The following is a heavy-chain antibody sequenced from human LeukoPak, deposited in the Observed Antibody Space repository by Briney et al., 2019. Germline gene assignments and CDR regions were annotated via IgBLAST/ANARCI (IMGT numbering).Heavy chain of an antibody. CDR3: ARDLSSRGVISLDY. V-gene: IGHV4-4*07. J-gene: IGHJ4*02. Sequence: SETLSLTCTVSGGSISNYYWSWIRQPAGRGLEWIGRIYSDGRTNYDLSLSSRLAMSVDTSKNQFSLKLSSVTAADTAVYYCARDLSSRGVISLDYWGQGTLVTVSS. D-gene: IGHD3-10*01. CDR2: IYSDGRT. CDR1: GGSISNYY.